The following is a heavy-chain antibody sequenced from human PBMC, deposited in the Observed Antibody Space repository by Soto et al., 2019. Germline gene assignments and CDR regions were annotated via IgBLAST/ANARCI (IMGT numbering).Heavy chain of an antibody. Sequence: GASVKVSCEASGYTFTGYYMHWVRQAPGQGLEWMGWINPNSGGTNYAQKFQGWVTMTRDTSISTACMELSRLRSDDTAVYYCAREVPYCSSTSCYPGYGRSIPPRLYYFDYWGQGTLVTVSS. CDR3: AREVPYCSSTSCYPGYGRSIPPRLYYFDY. J-gene: IGHJ4*02. CDR2: INPNSGGT. D-gene: IGHD2-2*01. CDR1: GYTFTGYY. V-gene: IGHV1-2*04.